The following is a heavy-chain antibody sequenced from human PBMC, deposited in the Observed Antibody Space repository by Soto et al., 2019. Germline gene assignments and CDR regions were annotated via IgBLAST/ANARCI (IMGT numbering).Heavy chain of an antibody. Sequence: QVQLVQSGAEVKKPGSSVKVSCKASGGTFSSYAISWVRQAPGQGLEWMGGIIPIFGTANYAQKFQGRVTITADESTSTAYMELSSLRSEDTPVYYCARMGVNYDILFFFKVWGQGTLVTVSS. CDR3: ARMGVNYDILFFFKV. CDR2: IIPIFGTA. D-gene: IGHD3-9*01. CDR1: GGTFSSYA. V-gene: IGHV1-69*01. J-gene: IGHJ4*02.